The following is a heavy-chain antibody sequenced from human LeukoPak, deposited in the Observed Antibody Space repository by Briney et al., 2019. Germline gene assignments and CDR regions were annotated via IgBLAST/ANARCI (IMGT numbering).Heavy chain of an antibody. CDR1: GFTFGNSG. V-gene: IGHV3-23*01. J-gene: IGHJ6*02. D-gene: IGHD6-13*01. CDR2: LSGNDGST. CDR3: AKRGSSWQYGMDV. Sequence: GGSLRLSCSASGFTFGNSGLSWVRQPPGKGLEWVSTLSGNDGSTYYADSVKGRFTISRDTSKNTLYLQMNSLRVEDTAVYYCAKRGSSWQYGMDVWGHGTTVTVSS.